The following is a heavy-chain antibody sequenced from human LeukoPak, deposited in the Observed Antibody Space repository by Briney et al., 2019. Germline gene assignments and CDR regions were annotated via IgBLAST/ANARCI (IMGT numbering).Heavy chain of an antibody. V-gene: IGHV3-30*18. CDR3: AKGVATTFDY. CDR1: GFTFSSYG. CDR2: ISYDGSNK. Sequence: GGSLRLSCAASGFTFSSYGMYWVRQAPGKGLEWVAVISYDGSNKYYADSVKGRFTISRDNSKNTLYLQMNSLRAEDTAVYYCAKGVATTFDYWGQGTLVTVSS. J-gene: IGHJ4*02. D-gene: IGHD5-12*01.